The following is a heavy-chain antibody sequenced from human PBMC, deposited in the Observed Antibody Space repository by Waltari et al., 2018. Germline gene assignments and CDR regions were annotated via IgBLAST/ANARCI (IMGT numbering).Heavy chain of an antibody. D-gene: IGHD6-13*01. Sequence: QVQLQESGPGLVKPSETLSLTCTVPGGSISSHYWSWIRQAPGKGLEWIGFIYYTGNSNFNPSLKSRVSMSVDTSKNQFSLSLKSVTAADTAVYYCARDRAGQQLVPLDYYMDVWGKGTTVTVSS. V-gene: IGHV4-59*11. CDR1: GGSISSHY. CDR2: IYYTGNS. CDR3: ARDRAGQQLVPLDYYMDV. J-gene: IGHJ6*03.